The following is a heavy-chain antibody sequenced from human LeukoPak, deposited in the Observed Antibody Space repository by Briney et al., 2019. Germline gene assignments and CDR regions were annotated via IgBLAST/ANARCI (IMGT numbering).Heavy chain of an antibody. CDR2: INPNSTGT. CDR1: VYTFSGHH. Sequence: ASVNVSFKSSVYTFSGHHMHWVRQAPGQGLEWMGWINPNSTGTNYAQKFQGRVTMTRDTSISTAYMELSRLRSDDTAVYYCARDPPEYSGSYYGPTYYFDYWGQGTLVTVSS. D-gene: IGHD1-26*01. J-gene: IGHJ4*02. V-gene: IGHV1-2*02. CDR3: ARDPPEYSGSYYGPTYYFDY.